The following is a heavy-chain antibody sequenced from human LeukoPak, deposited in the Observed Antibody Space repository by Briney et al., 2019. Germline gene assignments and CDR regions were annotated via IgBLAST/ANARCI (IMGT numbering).Heavy chain of an antibody. CDR3: ARRRFYRPFDY. CDR1: GGSISSDNYF. CDR2: VDYSGRT. J-gene: IGHJ4*02. Sequence: PSETLSLTCTVSGGSISSDNYFWGWISQPPGKGLEWITNVDYSGRTFYNASLESRVTISVDTSKNQFSLKLNSVTAADTAVYYCARRRFYRPFDYWGQGTLVIVSS. D-gene: IGHD2/OR15-2a*01. V-gene: IGHV4-39*01.